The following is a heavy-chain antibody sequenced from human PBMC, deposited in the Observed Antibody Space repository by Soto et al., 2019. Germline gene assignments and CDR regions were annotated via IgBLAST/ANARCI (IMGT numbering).Heavy chain of an antibody. Sequence: QVQLVQSGGEVKKPGASVKVSCRASGYTFSNYGITWVRQAPGQGLEWMGWISAYNGNTNYAQKLQGRVPMTTDTSTNTVYMELRSLRSDDTAVYYCAREGLLPYYYYGMDVWGQGPTVTVSS. J-gene: IGHJ6*02. V-gene: IGHV1-18*01. CDR2: ISAYNGNT. CDR3: AREGLLPYYYYGMDV. CDR1: GYTFSNYG. D-gene: IGHD2-15*01.